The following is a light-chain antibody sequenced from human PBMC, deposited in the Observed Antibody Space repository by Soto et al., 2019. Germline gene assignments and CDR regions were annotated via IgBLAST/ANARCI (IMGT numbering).Light chain of an antibody. CDR2: CPS. V-gene: IGKV3-20*01. CDR1: QSLSSSY. J-gene: IGKJ1*01. CDR3: QHFYRSPPWT. Sequence: VLTQSPGTLSLSPGESATLSCRASQSLSSSYLAWYQQKPGQAPRLLLYCPSTRATGIPDRFSGSGSGTDFTLTISRLEPGDSAVCYCQHFYRSPPWTFGQGTKVEIK.